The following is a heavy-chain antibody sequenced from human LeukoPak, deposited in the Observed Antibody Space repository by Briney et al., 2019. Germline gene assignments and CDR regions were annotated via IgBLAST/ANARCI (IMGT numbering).Heavy chain of an antibody. J-gene: IGHJ6*03. CDR3: TVMVGYCSGGSCYSDYYYYYMDV. CDR2: IRSKAYGGTT. D-gene: IGHD2-15*01. Sequence: GGSLRLSCAASGFTFSSYWMSWFRQAPGKGLEWVGFIRSKAYGGTTEYAASVKGRFTISRDDSKSIAYLQMNSLKTEDTAVYYCTVMVGYCSGGSCYSDYYYYYMDVWGKGTTVTVSS. CDR1: GFTFSSYW. V-gene: IGHV3-49*03.